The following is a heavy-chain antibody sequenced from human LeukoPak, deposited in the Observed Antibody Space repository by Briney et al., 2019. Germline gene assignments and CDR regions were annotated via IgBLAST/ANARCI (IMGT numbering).Heavy chain of an antibody. CDR3: ARDYGDYAFDI. J-gene: IGHJ3*02. V-gene: IGHV3-21*01. D-gene: IGHD4-17*01. Sequence: GGSLRLSCAASGLTFSSYSMNWVRQAPGKGLEWVSSISSSSSSIYNADSVKGRFTISRDNAKNSLYLQMNSLRAEDTAVYYCARDYGDYAFDIWGQGTMVTVSS. CDR1: GLTFSSYS. CDR2: ISSSSSSI.